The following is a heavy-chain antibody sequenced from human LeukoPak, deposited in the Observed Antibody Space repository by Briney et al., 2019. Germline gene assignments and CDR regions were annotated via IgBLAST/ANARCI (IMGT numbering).Heavy chain of an antibody. Sequence: GGSLRLSCAASGFTVSSNYMNWVRQAPGKGLEWVSVVYAGGGTSYADSVKGRFIISRDNSKNTLYLQMNSLRAEDTAVYYCAREPSDIALDVWGQGTTVTVSS. D-gene: IGHD2-15*01. CDR1: GFTVSSNY. J-gene: IGHJ6*02. CDR3: AREPSDIALDV. V-gene: IGHV3-53*01. CDR2: VYAGGGT.